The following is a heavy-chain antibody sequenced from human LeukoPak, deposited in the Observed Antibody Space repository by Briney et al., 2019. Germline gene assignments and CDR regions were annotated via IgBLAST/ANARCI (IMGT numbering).Heavy chain of an antibody. CDR3: ARIYSYGLTHFDY. V-gene: IGHV1-2*02. CDR1: GYTFTGYY. Sequence: ASVKVSCKASGYTFTGYYMHWERQAPGQGLEWMGWINPNSGGTNYAQKFQGRVTMTRDTSISTAYMELSRLRSDDTAVYYCARIYSYGLTHFDYWGQGTLVTVSS. D-gene: IGHD5-18*01. J-gene: IGHJ4*02. CDR2: INPNSGGT.